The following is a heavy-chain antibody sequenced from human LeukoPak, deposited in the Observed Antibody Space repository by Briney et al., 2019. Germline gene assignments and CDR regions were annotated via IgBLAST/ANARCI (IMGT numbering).Heavy chain of an antibody. CDR1: GFTFSSYS. Sequence: GGSLRLSCAASGFTFSSYSMNWVRQAPGKGLGWVSYISSSSSIIYYGDSVKGRFTVSRDNAENSLYLQMNSLRAEVTAVYYCARVGLWHYPVDSWGQGTLVTVSS. J-gene: IGHJ4*02. V-gene: IGHV3-48*01. CDR3: ARVGLWHYPVDS. D-gene: IGHD1-7*01. CDR2: ISSSSSII.